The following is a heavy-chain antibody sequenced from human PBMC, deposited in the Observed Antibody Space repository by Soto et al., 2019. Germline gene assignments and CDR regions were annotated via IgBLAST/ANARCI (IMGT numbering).Heavy chain of an antibody. D-gene: IGHD2-8*01. V-gene: IGHV3-21*04. CDR2: ISITSMST. CDR1: GFAFNTSS. Sequence: GGSLKLSCAASGFAFNTSSMNWVRQASGKGLEWVSSISITSMSTHYADSVKGRFTISRDNAKNSLYLQMNNLRAEDTAVYYCARDRVSGPVDAFDIWGQGTMVTVSS. J-gene: IGHJ3*02. CDR3: ARDRVSGPVDAFDI.